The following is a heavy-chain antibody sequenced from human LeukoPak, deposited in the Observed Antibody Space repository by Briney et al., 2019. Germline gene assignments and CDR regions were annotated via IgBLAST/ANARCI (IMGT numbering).Heavy chain of an antibody. CDR3: ARGSPGDSYGTFDY. CDR2: IYTSGST. D-gene: IGHD5-18*01. CDR1: GGSISSYY. J-gene: IGHJ4*02. Sequence: SETLSLTCTVSGGSISSYYWSWIRQPAGKGLEWIGRIYTSGSTNYNPSLKSRVTMSVDTSKNQFSLKLSSVTATDAAVYYCARGSPGDSYGTFDYWGQGTLVTVSS. V-gene: IGHV4-4*07.